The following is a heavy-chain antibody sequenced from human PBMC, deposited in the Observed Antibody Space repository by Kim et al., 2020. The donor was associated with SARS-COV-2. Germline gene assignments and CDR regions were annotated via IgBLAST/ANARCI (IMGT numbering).Heavy chain of an antibody. CDR2: ISGSGGST. CDR3: AKVYGSGYDLDY. Sequence: GGSLRLSCVASGFTFSSYAMSWVRQAPGKGLQWVSAISGSGGSTYYADSVKGRFTISRDNSKNTLYLQMNSLRAEDTAVYYCAKVYGSGYDLDYWGQGTLVTVSS. CDR1: GFTFSSYA. J-gene: IGHJ4*02. V-gene: IGHV3-23*01. D-gene: IGHD5-12*01.